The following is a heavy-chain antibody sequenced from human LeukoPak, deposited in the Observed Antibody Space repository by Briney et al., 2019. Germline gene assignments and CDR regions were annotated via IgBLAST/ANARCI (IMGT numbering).Heavy chain of an antibody. CDR1: GYTFTSYA. CDR3: ARVHLPRPYGYDY. D-gene: IGHD5-18*01. CDR2: INAGNGNT. J-gene: IGHJ4*02. V-gene: IGHV1-3*03. Sequence: GASVKVSCKASGYTFTSYAMHWVRQAPGQRLEWMGWINAGNGNTKYSQEFQGRVTITRDTSASTAYMELSSLRSEDTAMYYCARVHLPRPYGYDYWGQGTLVTVSS.